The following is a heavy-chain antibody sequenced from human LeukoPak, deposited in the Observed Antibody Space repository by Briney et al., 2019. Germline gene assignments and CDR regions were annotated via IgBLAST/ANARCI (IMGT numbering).Heavy chain of an antibody. CDR1: GGSISSYH. CDR3: ARVEMATRSTDH. D-gene: IGHD5-24*01. Sequence: SETLSLTCSVSGGSISSYHWSWIRQPSGKGLEWIGNIYYRGSTNYNPSLKSRVTISVDTSKNQFSLKLNSVTAADTAVYYCARVEMATRSTDHWGQGTLVTVSS. V-gene: IGHV4-59*01. CDR2: IYYRGST. J-gene: IGHJ5*02.